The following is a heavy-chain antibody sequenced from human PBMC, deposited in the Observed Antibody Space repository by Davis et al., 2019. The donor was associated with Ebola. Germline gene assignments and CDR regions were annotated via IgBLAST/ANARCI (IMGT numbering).Heavy chain of an antibody. CDR3: AIDADFGEYGWFDP. V-gene: IGHV3-30*01. D-gene: IGHD4-17*01. CDR2: ISHDGSNR. Sequence: GGSLRLSCVASEFTFRDYSINWIRQAPGKGLEWMSIISHDGSNRFYADSVKGRFTISRDNSKNTVYLQMNSLRPDDTATYYCAIDADFGEYGWFDPWCQGTLVIVSS. J-gene: IGHJ5*02. CDR1: EFTFRDYS.